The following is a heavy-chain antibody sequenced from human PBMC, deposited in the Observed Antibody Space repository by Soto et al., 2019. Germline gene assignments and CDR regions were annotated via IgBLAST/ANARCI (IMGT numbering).Heavy chain of an antibody. D-gene: IGHD3-10*01. V-gene: IGHV4-34*01. CDR1: GASLSGYY. Sequence: QVQLQQWGAGLLKPSETLSLTCAVYGASLSGYYWTWIRQSPGKGLEWIAEINESGSPNYSPALKSRVRISIDTPNNQLSMTLSSVTGADTAVYYCGGGRHYGSGSYSIRSGFQYYFYIEVWGKGTTVTVSS. CDR2: INESGSP. CDR3: GGGRHYGSGSYSIRSGFQYYFYIEV. J-gene: IGHJ6*03.